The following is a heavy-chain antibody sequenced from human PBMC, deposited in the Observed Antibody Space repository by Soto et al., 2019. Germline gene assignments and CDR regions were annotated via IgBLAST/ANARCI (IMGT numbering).Heavy chain of an antibody. CDR3: AREGGYGDYGGYFDY. CDR1: GGSINSGGYY. D-gene: IGHD4-17*01. J-gene: IGHJ4*02. V-gene: IGHV4-31*03. Sequence: QVQLQESGPGLVKPSQTLSLTCTVSGGSINSGGYYWSWIRQHPGKGLEWIGHIYYSGSTYYNPSIKCRVTIAVDTSKNQCSLKLSSVTAADTAVYYCAREGGYGDYGGYFDYWGQGTLVTVSS. CDR2: IYYSGST.